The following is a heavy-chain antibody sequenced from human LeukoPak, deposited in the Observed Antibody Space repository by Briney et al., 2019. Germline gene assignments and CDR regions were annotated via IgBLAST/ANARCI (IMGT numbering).Heavy chain of an antibody. CDR3: ARGEDIVVVPAALAFDI. V-gene: IGHV3-48*01. CDR1: GFTFSSYG. J-gene: IGHJ3*02. Sequence: PGGSLRLSCAASGFTFSSYGMNWVRQAPGKGLEWVSYISSSSSTIYYADSVKGRFTISRDNAKNSLYLQMNSLRAEDTAVYYCARGEDIVVVPAALAFDIWGQGTMVTVSS. D-gene: IGHD2-2*01. CDR2: ISSSSSTI.